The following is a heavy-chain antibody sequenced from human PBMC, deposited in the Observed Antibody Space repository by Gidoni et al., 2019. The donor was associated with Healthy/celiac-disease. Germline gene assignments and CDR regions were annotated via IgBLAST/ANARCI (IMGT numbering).Heavy chain of an antibody. V-gene: IGHV1-46*01. CDR1: GYTFTSYY. CDR2: INPSGGST. D-gene: IGHD1-26*01. CDR3: ARDNSQWELLYYFDY. Sequence: QVQLVQSGAEVKKPGASVKVSCKASGYTFTSYYMHWVRQAPGQGLEWMGIINPSGGSTSYAQKFQGRVTMTRDTSTSTVYMELSSLRSEDTAVYYCARDNSQWELLYYFDYWGQGTLVTVSS. J-gene: IGHJ4*02.